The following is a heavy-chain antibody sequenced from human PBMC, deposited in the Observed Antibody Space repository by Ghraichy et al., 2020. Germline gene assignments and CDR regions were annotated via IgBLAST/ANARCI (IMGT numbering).Heavy chain of an antibody. D-gene: IGHD5-12*01. J-gene: IGHJ4*02. CDR1: GYTFTSYG. V-gene: IGHV1-18*01. Sequence: SVKVSCKASGYTFTSYGISWVRQAPGQGLEWMGWISAYNGNTNYAQKLQGRVTMTTDTSTSTAYMELRSLRSDDTAVYYCARDSEYSGYDTNFDYWGQGTLVTVSS. CDR3: ARDSEYSGYDTNFDY. CDR2: ISAYNGNT.